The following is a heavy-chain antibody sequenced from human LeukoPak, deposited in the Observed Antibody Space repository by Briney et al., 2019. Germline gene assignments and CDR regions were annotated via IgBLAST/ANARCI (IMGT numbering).Heavy chain of an antibody. V-gene: IGHV3-11*04. J-gene: IGHJ4*02. CDR1: GFTFSDYQ. Sequence: PGGPLRLSCAASGFTFSDYQMSWIRQAPGKGLEWVSYISGGGSSIYYADSVKGRFTISRDNAKNSLYLQMNSLRADDTAVYYCASSIAARPWNYWGQGTLVTVSS. CDR2: ISGGGSSI. D-gene: IGHD6-6*01. CDR3: ASSIAARPWNY.